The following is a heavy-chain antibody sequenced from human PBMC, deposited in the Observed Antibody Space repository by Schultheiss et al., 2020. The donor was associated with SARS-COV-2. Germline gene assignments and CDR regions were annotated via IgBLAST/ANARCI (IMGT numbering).Heavy chain of an antibody. CDR3: ARDSGYSYGFGYYYGMDV. J-gene: IGHJ6*02. Sequence: GGSLRLSCAASGFTFSNAWMTWVRQAPGRGLEWVSYISSSSSTIYYADSVKGRFTISRDNAKNSLYLQMNSLRAEDTAVYYCARDSGYSYGFGYYYGMDVWGQGTTVTVSS. CDR1: GFTFSNAW. D-gene: IGHD5-18*01. V-gene: IGHV3-48*01. CDR2: ISSSSSTI.